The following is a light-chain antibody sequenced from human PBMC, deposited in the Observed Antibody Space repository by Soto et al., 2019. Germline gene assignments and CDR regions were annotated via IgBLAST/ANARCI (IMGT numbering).Light chain of an antibody. CDR1: QSIGSY. CDR2: DAS. J-gene: IGKJ5*01. CDR3: XXXXXXPIT. Sequence: EIVLTQSPATLSLSPGERATLSCRASQSIGSYLIWYQQKPGQAPRLLISDASNRATGVPARFSGSGSGTDFTLTIXXXXXXXXXXXXXXXXXXXPITFGQGTRLEIK. V-gene: IGKV3-11*01.